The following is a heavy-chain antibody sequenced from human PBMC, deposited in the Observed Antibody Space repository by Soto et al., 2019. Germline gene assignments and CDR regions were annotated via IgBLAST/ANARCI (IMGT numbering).Heavy chain of an antibody. CDR1: GGTFSSYA. CDR3: ARDAYSSSADPGGPSYYYYGMYV. V-gene: IGHV1-69*13. Sequence: SVKVSCKASGGTFSSYAISWVRQAPGQGLEWMGGIIPIFGTANYAQKFQGRVTITADESTSTAYMELSSLRSEDTAVYYCARDAYSSSADPGGPSYYYYGMYVWSQGTTVTVSS. CDR2: IIPIFGTA. D-gene: IGHD6-6*01. J-gene: IGHJ6*02.